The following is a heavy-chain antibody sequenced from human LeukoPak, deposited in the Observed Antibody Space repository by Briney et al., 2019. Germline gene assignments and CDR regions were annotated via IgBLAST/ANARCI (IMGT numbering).Heavy chain of an antibody. J-gene: IGHJ6*04. CDR2: IKQDGSEK. D-gene: IGHD2-2*01. V-gene: IGHV3-7*03. Sequence: GGSLRLSCAASGFTFSSYWMRWVRQAPGKGLEWVANIKQDGSEKYYVDSVKGRFTISRDNAKNSLYLQMNSLRAEDTAVYYCARDQGTSYYGMDVWGEGTTVTVSS. CDR3: ARDQGTSYYGMDV. CDR1: GFTFSSYW.